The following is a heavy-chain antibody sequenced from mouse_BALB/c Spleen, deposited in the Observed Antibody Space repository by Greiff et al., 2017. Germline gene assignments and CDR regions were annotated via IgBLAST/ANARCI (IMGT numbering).Heavy chain of an antibody. CDR1: GYAFSSYW. V-gene: IGHV1-80*01. Sequence: VQLQQSGAELVRPGSSVKISCKASGYAFSSYWMNWVKQRPGQGLEWIGQIYPGDGDTNYNGKFKGKATLTVDKSSSTAYMQLSSLTSEDSAVYYCARWHYYGSSHYAMDYWGQGTSVTVSS. J-gene: IGHJ4*01. D-gene: IGHD1-1*01. CDR2: IYPGDGDT. CDR3: ARWHYYGSSHYAMDY.